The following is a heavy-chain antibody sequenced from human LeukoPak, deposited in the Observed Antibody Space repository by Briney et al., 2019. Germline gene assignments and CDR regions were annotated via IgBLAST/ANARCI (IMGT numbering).Heavy chain of an antibody. Sequence: PSETLSLTCAVYGGSFSGYYWSWIRQPPGKGLEWIGRIYSSGNTNYNPSLKSRVTMSVDTSKNQFSLKLSSVTAADTAVYYCARLPIPEHSTSWYYGMDVWGQGTTVTVSS. V-gene: IGHV4-59*10. CDR1: GGSFSGYY. J-gene: IGHJ6*02. CDR2: IYSSGNT. D-gene: IGHD6-13*01. CDR3: ARLPIPEHSTSWYYGMDV.